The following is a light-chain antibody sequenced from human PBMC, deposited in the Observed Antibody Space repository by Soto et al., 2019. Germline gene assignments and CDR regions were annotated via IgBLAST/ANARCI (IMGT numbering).Light chain of an antibody. J-gene: IGLJ1*01. CDR3: TSYTTTTTPDV. Sequence: QSALTQPASVSGSPGQSITISCTGTSSDVGAYNYVSWYQQHPGKPPKLMIYEVSSRPSGGSDRFSGSKSGSTASLTISGLQAEDEADYYCTSYTTTTTPDVFGTGTKLTVL. CDR1: SSDVGAYNY. CDR2: EVS. V-gene: IGLV2-14*01.